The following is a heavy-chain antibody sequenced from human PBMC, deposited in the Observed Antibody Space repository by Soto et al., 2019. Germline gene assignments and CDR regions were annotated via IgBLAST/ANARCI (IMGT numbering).Heavy chain of an antibody. CDR1: GFTFSSYA. J-gene: IGHJ6*02. Sequence: GGSLRLSCADSGFTFSSYAMSWVRQAPGKGLEWVSAISGSGGSTYYADSVKGRFTISRDNSKNTLYLQMNSLRAEDTAVYYCAKCPVVPAAPYGMDVWGQGTTVTVSS. CDR3: AKCPVVPAAPYGMDV. CDR2: ISGSGGST. D-gene: IGHD2-2*01. V-gene: IGHV3-23*01.